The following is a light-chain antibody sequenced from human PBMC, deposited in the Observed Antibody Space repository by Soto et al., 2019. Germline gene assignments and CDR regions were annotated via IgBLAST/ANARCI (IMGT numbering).Light chain of an antibody. CDR3: QQYCRSPGT. Sequence: EIVWTQSPGTLSLSPGERATLSCRASQSVSSSYLAWYQQKPGQAPRLLIYGASSRATGIPDRFSGSGSGTDFTLTISRLEPEDFAGYYCQQYCRSPGTFVQGTKVEIK. V-gene: IGKV3-20*01. J-gene: IGKJ1*01. CDR1: QSVSSSY. CDR2: GAS.